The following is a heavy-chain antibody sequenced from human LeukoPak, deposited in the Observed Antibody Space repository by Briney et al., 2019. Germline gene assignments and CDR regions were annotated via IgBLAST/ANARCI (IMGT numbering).Heavy chain of an antibody. CDR2: INPNSGGT. J-gene: IGHJ4*02. CDR1: GYTFTGYY. D-gene: IGHD2-2*01. V-gene: IGHV1-2*02. Sequence: ASVRVSFKASGYTFTGYYMHWVRQAPGQGLEWMGWINPNSGGTNYAQKFQGRVTMTRDTSISTAYMELSRLRSDDTAVYYCARDYGGIDIVVVPAAFYYFDYWGQGTLVTVSS. CDR3: ARDYGGIDIVVVPAAFYYFDY.